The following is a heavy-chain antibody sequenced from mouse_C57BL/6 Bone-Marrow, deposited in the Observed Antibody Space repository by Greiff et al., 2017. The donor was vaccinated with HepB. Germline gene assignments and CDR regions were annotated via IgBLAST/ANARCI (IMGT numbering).Heavy chain of an antibody. J-gene: IGHJ1*03. V-gene: IGHV3-6*01. CDR3: ARARYSFYFDV. CDR1: GYSITSGYY. CDR2: ISYDGSN. D-gene: IGHD2-12*01. Sequence: EVQLQQSGPGLVKPSQSLSLTCSVTGYSITSGYYWNWIRQFPGNKLEWMGYISYDGSNNYNPSLKNRISITRDTSKNQFFLKLNSVTTEDTATYYCARARYSFYFDVWGTGTTVTVSS.